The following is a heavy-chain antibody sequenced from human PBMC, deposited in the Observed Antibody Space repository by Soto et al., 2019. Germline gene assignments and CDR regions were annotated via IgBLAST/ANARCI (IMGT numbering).Heavy chain of an antibody. V-gene: IGHV1-69*01. Sequence: QVQLVQSGAEVKKPGSSVKVSCKASGGTFSSYAISWVRRAPGQGLEWMGGIILMFGKANYAQKFQGRVTITADESTSTAYMELSSLRSEDTAVYYCARDPRGRSPNTPYYYYGMDVWGQGTTVTVSS. CDR1: GGTFSSYA. CDR3: ARDPRGRSPNTPYYYYGMDV. J-gene: IGHJ6*02. CDR2: IILMFGKA. D-gene: IGHD2-2*02.